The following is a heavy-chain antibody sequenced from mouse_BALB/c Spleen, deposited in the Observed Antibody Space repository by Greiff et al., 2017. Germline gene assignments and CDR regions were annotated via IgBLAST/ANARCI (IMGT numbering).Heavy chain of an antibody. Sequence: EVQLQQSGTVLARPGASVKMSCKASGYTFTSYWMHWVKQRPGQGLEWIGAIYPGNSDTSYNQKFKGKAKLTAVTSTSTAYMELSSLTNEDSAVYYCTREGSIYYGNYGYFDYWGQGTTLTVSS. V-gene: IGHV1-5*01. D-gene: IGHD2-1*01. J-gene: IGHJ2*01. CDR1: GYTFTSYW. CDR2: IYPGNSDT. CDR3: TREGSIYYGNYGYFDY.